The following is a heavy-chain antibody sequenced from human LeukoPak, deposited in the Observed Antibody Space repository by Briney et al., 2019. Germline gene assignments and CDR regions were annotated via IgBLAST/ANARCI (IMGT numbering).Heavy chain of an antibody. CDR1: GFTFSSYS. D-gene: IGHD1-26*01. J-gene: IGHJ4*02. Sequence: PGGSLRLSCAASGFTFSSYSMNWVRQAPGKGLEWVGFIRSKAYGGTTEYAASVKGRFTISRDDSKSIAYLQMNSLKTEDTAVYYCTRELWPSGSYYFDYWGQGALVTVSS. CDR2: IRSKAYGGTT. CDR3: TRELWPSGSYYFDY. V-gene: IGHV3-49*04.